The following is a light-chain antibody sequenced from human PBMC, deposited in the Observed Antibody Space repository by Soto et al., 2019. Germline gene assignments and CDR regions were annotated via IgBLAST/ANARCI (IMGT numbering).Light chain of an antibody. CDR1: QSVLYSSNNKNY. J-gene: IGKJ3*01. CDR3: QQYYSIPFT. V-gene: IGKV4-1*01. Sequence: DIVMTQSPDSLAVSLGERATINCKSSQSVLYSSNNKNYLGWYQQKPGQSPKLLIYWASTRESGFPDRFSGSGSGTDFTLTISSLQAEDVAVYYCQQYYSIPFTFGPGTKVYIK. CDR2: WAS.